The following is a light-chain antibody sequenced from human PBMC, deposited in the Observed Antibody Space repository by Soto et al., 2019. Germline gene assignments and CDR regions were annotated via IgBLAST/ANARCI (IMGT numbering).Light chain of an antibody. J-gene: IGLJ3*02. V-gene: IGLV2-14*01. CDR1: RSDVGGYNY. CDR3: SSYTSTNSWV. CDR2: DVS. Sequence: QSVLTQSASVSGSPGQSITISCTGTRSDVGGYNYVSWYQQHPGKAPKLIIYDVSNRPSGVSTRFSGSKSGNTASLTISGLQAEDEADYSCSSYTSTNSWVFGVGTKLTVL.